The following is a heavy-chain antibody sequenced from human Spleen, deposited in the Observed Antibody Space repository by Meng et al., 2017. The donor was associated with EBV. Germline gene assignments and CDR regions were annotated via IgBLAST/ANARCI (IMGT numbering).Heavy chain of an antibody. Sequence: VELVECGGSVVQPGRSLRLSCAASGFTFSTYGMHWVRQAPGKGLEWVAVISYDGSNKYYADSVKGRFTISRDNAKNTVSLQMNSLRVEDTALYYCAKDCFGARDYWGQGTLVTVSS. V-gene: IGHV3-30*18. CDR2: ISYDGSNK. CDR1: GFTFSTYG. J-gene: IGHJ4*02. D-gene: IGHD1-26*01. CDR3: AKDCFGARDY.